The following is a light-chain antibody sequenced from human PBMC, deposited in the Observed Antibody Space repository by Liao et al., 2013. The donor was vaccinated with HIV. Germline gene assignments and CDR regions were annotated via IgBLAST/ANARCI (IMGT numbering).Light chain of an antibody. J-gene: IGLJ2*01. V-gene: IGLV3-21*04. CDR3: QVWDNNSDHVV. CDR2: YDN. CDR1: NIGSKS. Sequence: SYELTQPPSVSVAPGKTARITCGGNNIGSKSVHWYQQKPGQAPVLVIYYDNDRPSGIPERFSGSNSGNTATLTISRVEAGDEADYYCQVWDNNSDHVVFGGGTKLTVL.